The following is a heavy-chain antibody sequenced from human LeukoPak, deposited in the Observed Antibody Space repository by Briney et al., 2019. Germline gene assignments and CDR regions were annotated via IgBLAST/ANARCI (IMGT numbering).Heavy chain of an antibody. Sequence: SETLSLTCTVSDYSISSGYYWGWIRQPPGKGLEWIGSMYYSGSTYYNPSLKSRVRVSVDTSKNQFSLKLSSVTAADTAVYYCASSRWPRDANFDYWGQGNLVTVSS. CDR2: MYYSGST. CDR1: DYSISSGYY. D-gene: IGHD6-13*01. CDR3: ASSRWPRDANFDY. V-gene: IGHV4-38-2*02. J-gene: IGHJ4*02.